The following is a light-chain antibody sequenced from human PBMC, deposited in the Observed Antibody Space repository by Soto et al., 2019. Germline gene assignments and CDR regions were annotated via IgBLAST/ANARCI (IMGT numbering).Light chain of an antibody. CDR2: DAS. Sequence: DLQMTQYHSTLSASVGDRVTITCRASQSISSWLAWYQQKPGKAPKVLIYDASSLQSGVPSRFSGSGSGTDFILTISSLQPEDFVTYYCQQSYSPPCTFGHGTKVDIK. V-gene: IGKV1-39*01. CDR3: QQSYSPPCT. J-gene: IGKJ1*01. CDR1: QSISSW.